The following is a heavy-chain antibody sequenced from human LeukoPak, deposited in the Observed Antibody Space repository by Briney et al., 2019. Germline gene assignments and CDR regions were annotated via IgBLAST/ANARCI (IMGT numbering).Heavy chain of an antibody. J-gene: IGHJ4*02. Sequence: SVKVSCKASGGTFSSYAISWVRQAPGQGLEWMGRIIPIFGTANYAQKFQGRVTITTDESTSTAYMELSSLRSEDTAVYYCARDIIDLPGTMVRGELIGFDYWGQGTLVTVSS. CDR1: GGTFSSYA. CDR2: IIPIFGTA. D-gene: IGHD3-10*01. CDR3: ARDIIDLPGTMVRGELIGFDY. V-gene: IGHV1-69*05.